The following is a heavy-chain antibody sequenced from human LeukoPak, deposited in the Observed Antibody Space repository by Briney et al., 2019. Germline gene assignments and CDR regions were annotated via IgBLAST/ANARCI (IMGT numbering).Heavy chain of an antibody. CDR1: GFAFRNNA. J-gene: IGHJ4*02. V-gene: IGHV3-23*01. D-gene: IGHD3-22*01. Sequence: GGSLRLSCVACGFAFRNNAMSWVRQDPGKGLEWVSLISDSGGSTNYADSVKGRFTISRDNSKNTLYLQMNTLRAEDTAIYYCASSYGSSAYYPFDYWGQGTLVTVFS. CDR3: ASSYGSSAYYPFDY. CDR2: ISDSGGST.